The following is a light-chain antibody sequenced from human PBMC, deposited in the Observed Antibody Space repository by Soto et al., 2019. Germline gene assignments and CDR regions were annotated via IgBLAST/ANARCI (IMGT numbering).Light chain of an antibody. CDR2: GSS. Sequence: EIVMTQSPATLSVSPGERATLSCRASQSVSSNLAWYQQKPGQAPRLLSYGSSTRATGIPARFSGSGSGTEFTLTISSLQSEDFAVYYCQQYNNWPPYTFGQRTKLEIK. CDR3: QQYNNWPPYT. V-gene: IGKV3-15*01. J-gene: IGKJ2*01. CDR1: QSVSSN.